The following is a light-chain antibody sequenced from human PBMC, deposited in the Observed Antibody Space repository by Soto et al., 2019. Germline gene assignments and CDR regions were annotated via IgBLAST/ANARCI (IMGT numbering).Light chain of an antibody. V-gene: IGKV1-9*01. CDR1: QGISNY. CDR3: QQLNSYPLT. CDR2: AAS. Sequence: DIQLTQSPSFLSASVGDRVTMTCRASQGISNYLAWYQRKPGKAPKLLIYAASTLQSGVPSRFSGSGSGTEFTLTISSLQPEDVATYYCQQLNSYPLTFGGGTKVEIK. J-gene: IGKJ4*01.